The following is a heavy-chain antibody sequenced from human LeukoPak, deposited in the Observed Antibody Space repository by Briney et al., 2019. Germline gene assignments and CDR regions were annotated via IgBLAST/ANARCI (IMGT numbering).Heavy chain of an antibody. CDR1: GGSISSGGYY. CDR3: ARERERAYGTEEGYYFDY. D-gene: IGHD1-14*01. J-gene: IGHJ4*02. V-gene: IGHV4-31*03. Sequence: SETLSLTCTVSGGSISSGGYYWSWIRQHPGKGLEWIGYIYYSGSTYYNPSLKSRVTISVDTSKNQFSLKLSSVTAADTAVYYCARERERAYGTEEGYYFDYWGQGTLVTVSS. CDR2: IYYSGST.